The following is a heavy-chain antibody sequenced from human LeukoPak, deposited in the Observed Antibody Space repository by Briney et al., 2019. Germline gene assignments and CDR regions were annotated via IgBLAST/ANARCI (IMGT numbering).Heavy chain of an antibody. J-gene: IGHJ5*02. CDR2: IYYSGNT. CDR1: GGSISSXY. Sequence: SLTXTVSGGSISSXYWTWIRQPPGKGLEWIGYIYYSGNTDYNPSLKSRVTISVDTSKNQFSLKLTSVTAADTAVYYCARHSTWFDPWGQGTLXXXXS. V-gene: IGHV4-59*08. CDR3: ARHSTWFDP.